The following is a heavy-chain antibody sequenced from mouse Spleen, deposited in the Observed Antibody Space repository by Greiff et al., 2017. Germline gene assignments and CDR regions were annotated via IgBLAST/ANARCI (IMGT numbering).Heavy chain of an antibody. D-gene: IGHD1-1*01. CDR2: ISSGGSYT. CDR1: GFTFSSYA. J-gene: IGHJ2*01. CDR3: ARPDYYGKGYFDY. Sequence: EVKLVESGGGLVKPGGSLKLSCAASGFTFSSYAMSWVRQTPEKRLEWVATISSGGSYTYYPDSVKGRFTISRDNAKNTLYLQMSSLRSEDTAMYYCARPDYYGKGYFDYWGQGTTLTVSS. V-gene: IGHV5-9-1*01.